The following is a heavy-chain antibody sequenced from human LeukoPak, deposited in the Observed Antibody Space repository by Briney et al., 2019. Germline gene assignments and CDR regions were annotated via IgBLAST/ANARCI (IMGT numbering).Heavy chain of an antibody. Sequence: SETLSLTCAVHGGSFSDYSWSWIRQPPGKGLEWIGEIDHSGSTTYNPSLKSRVTILVDTSNYQFSLKLTSVTAADTAVYYCARGEAEIDCWGQGTLVTVSS. J-gene: IGHJ4*02. CDR1: GGSFSDYS. V-gene: IGHV4-34*01. CDR3: ARGEAEIDC. CDR2: IDHSGST.